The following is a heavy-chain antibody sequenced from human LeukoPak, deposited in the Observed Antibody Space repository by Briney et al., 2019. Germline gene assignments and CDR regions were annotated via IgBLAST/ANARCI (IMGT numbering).Heavy chain of an antibody. J-gene: IGHJ4*02. V-gene: IGHV3-74*01. D-gene: IGHD5-24*01. CDR1: GFTFSVYW. CDR2: ISSDGSST. Sequence: PGGSLSLSCAASGFTFSVYWMHWVRQAPGKGLVWVSRISSDGSSTSYADSVKGRFTITRDNAKNTLYLQMNSLRAEDTAVYYCGRETGGDGYNYWGQGTLVTVSS. CDR3: GRETGGDGYNY.